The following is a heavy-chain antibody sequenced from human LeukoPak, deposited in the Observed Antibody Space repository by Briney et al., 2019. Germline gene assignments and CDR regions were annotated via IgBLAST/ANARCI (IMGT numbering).Heavy chain of an antibody. Sequence: GGSLRLSCAASGFAFSSYSMNWVRQAPGKGLEWVSSISSSSSYIYYADSVKGRFTISRDNAKNSLYLQMNSLRAEDTAVYYCARDLYDYGDSLNAFDIWGQGTMVTVSS. D-gene: IGHD4-17*01. CDR2: ISSSSSYI. CDR1: GFAFSSYS. V-gene: IGHV3-21*01. CDR3: ARDLYDYGDSLNAFDI. J-gene: IGHJ3*02.